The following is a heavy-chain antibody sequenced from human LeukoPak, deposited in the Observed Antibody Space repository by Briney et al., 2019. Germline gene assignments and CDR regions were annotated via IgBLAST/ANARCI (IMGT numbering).Heavy chain of an antibody. CDR1: GFTFSDSY. D-gene: IGHD3-10*01. Sequence: GGSLRLSCAASGFTFSDSYMNWIRQAPGKGLEWVSYISSSGSAIYYADSVRGRFTISRDNAKNSLYLQMNSLRAEDTAVYYCARVGRNYFDYWGQGTLVTVAS. CDR2: ISSSGSAI. CDR3: ARVGRNYFDY. J-gene: IGHJ4*02. V-gene: IGHV3-11*04.